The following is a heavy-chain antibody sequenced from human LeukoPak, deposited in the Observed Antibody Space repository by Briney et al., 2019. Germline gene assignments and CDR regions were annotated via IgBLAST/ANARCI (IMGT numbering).Heavy chain of an antibody. D-gene: IGHD6-13*01. CDR1: GYTFTGYY. J-gene: IGHJ4*02. V-gene: IGHV1-2*02. CDR2: INPNSGGT. Sequence: ASVKVSCKASGYTFTGYYMHWVRQAPGQGLEWMGWINPNSGGTNYAQKFQGRVTMTRDTSISTAYMELSRLRSDDTAVYYCARSYSSRYFRGFDYWGQGTLVTVSS. CDR3: ARSYSSRYFRGFDY.